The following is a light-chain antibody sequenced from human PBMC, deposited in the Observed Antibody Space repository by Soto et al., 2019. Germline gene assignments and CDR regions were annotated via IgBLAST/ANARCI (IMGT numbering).Light chain of an antibody. CDR2: EVS. J-gene: IGLJ3*02. Sequence: QSVLTQPASVSGSPGQSITISCTGSSSDVGGYNFVSWYQQHPGKVPKLMIYEVSNRPSGVSNRFSGSKSGNTASLTISGLQADDEADYYCSSYTTTSSGVFGGGTKLTVL. CDR3: SSYTTTSSGV. V-gene: IGLV2-14*01. CDR1: SSDVGGYNF.